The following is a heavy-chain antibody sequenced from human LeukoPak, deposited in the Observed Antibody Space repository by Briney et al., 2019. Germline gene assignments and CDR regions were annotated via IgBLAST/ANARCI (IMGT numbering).Heavy chain of an antibody. D-gene: IGHD3-10*01. J-gene: IGHJ4*02. Sequence: SQTLSLTCAVSGGSISSGDLPWSWIRQPPGKGLEWIGYIFHTGHTSYNPSLKSRVTISVDMSKNQLSLRLTSVTAADTAVYYCARGFYGAGSQFDYWGQGTLVTVSS. CDR2: IFHTGHT. CDR3: ARGFYGAGSQFDY. CDR1: GGSISSGDLP. V-gene: IGHV4-30-2*01.